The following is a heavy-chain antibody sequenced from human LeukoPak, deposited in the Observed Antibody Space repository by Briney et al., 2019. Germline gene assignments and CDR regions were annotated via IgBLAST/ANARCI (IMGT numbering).Heavy chain of an antibody. CDR2: ISSSSSFI. D-gene: IGHD6-13*01. CDR3: ATSSATGNQ. Sequence: GGSLRLSCAASGFTFSNYNMNWVRQAPGRGLEWVSSISSSSSFIYYADSVKGRFTISRDNAKNSLYLQINSLRAEDTAVYYCATSSATGNQWGQGTLVTVSS. J-gene: IGHJ4*02. CDR1: GFTFSNYN. V-gene: IGHV3-21*01.